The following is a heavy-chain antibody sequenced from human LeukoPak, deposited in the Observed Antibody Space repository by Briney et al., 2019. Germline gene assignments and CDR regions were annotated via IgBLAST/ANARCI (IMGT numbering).Heavy chain of an antibody. CDR1: GGSISSYY. CDR3: ARTTEGGYTYDYFYYYYMDV. V-gene: IGHV4-59*01. J-gene: IGHJ6*03. D-gene: IGHD5-18*01. CDR2: IYYSGST. Sequence: PSETLSLTCTVSGGSISSYYWSWIRQPPGKGLEWIGYIYYSGSTNYNPSLKSRVTISVDTSKNQFSLKLSSATAADTAVYYCARTTEGGYTYDYFYYYYMDVWGKGTTVTISS.